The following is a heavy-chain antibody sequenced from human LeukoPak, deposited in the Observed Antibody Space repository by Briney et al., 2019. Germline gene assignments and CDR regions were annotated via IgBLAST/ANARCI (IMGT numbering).Heavy chain of an antibody. Sequence: SETLSLTCTVSVGSISTDYWSWIRQPPGKGLEWIGNIYYSGSTNYNPSLKSRVTISVDTSKNQFSLKLSSMTAADTAVYYCARWGSIAVARFDYWGQGTLVTVSS. CDR3: ARWGSIAVARFDY. CDR1: VGSISTDY. D-gene: IGHD6-6*01. CDR2: IYYSGST. V-gene: IGHV4-59*01. J-gene: IGHJ4*02.